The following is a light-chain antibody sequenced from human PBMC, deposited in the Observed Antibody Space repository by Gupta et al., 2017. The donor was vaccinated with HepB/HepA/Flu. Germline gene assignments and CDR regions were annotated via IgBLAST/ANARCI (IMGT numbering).Light chain of an antibody. V-gene: IGLV1-44*01. CDR2: SNN. CDR3: AAWDDSLTGVV. CDR1: GSNTGSNT. J-gene: IGLJ2*01. Sequence: QSVLTQPPSASGSPWQRVTVSWSGSGSNTGSNTVNWYQQLPGTAPKLLIYSNNQRPSGVPDRSSGSKSGTSASLAISGLQSEDEADYYCAAWDDSLTGVVFGGGTKLTVL.